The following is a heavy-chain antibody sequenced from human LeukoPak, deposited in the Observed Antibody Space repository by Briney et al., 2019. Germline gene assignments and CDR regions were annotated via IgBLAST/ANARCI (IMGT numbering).Heavy chain of an antibody. V-gene: IGHV3-30*04. CDR1: GFTFNNYP. J-gene: IGHJ4*02. CDR2: ISNDGGNK. CDR3: ARQTGTTHYFDY. Sequence: GGSLRLSCAASGFTFNNYPMHWVRQAPGKGLEGVAVISNDGGNKYYADSVMGRFTISGDNSKSTLYLQMNSLRAEDTAVYYCARQTGTTHYFDYWGQGTLVTVSS. D-gene: IGHD1-1*01.